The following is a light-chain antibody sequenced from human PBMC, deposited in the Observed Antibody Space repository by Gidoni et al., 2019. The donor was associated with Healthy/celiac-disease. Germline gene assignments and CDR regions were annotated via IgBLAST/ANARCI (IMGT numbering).Light chain of an antibody. V-gene: IGLV3-1*01. Sequence: SYELTQPPSVYVSPGQTARITRSGDKLGDKYACWYQQKPGQSPVLVIYQDSKRPSGIPERFSGSNSGNTATLTICGTQAMDEADYYCQAWDSSTVVFGGGTKLTVL. CDR3: QAWDSSTVV. CDR2: QDS. J-gene: IGLJ2*01. CDR1: KLGDKY.